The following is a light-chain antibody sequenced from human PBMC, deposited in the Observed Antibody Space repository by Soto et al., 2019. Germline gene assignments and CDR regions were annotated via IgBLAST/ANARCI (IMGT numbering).Light chain of an antibody. CDR2: DAS. CDR3: QQYNSYSALT. V-gene: IGKV1-5*01. Sequence: DIQMTQSPSTLSASLGDRVTITCRASQSIISWLSCYQQKPGKTPQLLIYDASCSQSGGPSRFSGSGSATKFTVTISSLQPDDFATFYCQQYNSYSALTFGGGTKVDIK. CDR1: QSIISW. J-gene: IGKJ4*02.